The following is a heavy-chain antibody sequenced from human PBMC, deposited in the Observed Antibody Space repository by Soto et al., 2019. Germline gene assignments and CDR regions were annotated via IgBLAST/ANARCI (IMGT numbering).Heavy chain of an antibody. CDR1: GFTFSNAW. Sequence: GGSLRLSCAASGFTFSNAWMSWVRQAPGKGLEWVGRIKSKTDGGTTDYAAPVKGRFTISRDDSKNTLYLQMNSLKTEDTAVYYCTTAAGYDFWSGYYLFDYWGQGTLVTVSS. D-gene: IGHD3-3*01. CDR3: TTAAGYDFWSGYYLFDY. J-gene: IGHJ4*02. CDR2: IKSKTDGGTT. V-gene: IGHV3-15*01.